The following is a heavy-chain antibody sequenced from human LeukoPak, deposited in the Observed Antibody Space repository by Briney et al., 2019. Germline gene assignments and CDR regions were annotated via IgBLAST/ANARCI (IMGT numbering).Heavy chain of an antibody. CDR2: IYSGGST. V-gene: IGHV3-NL1*01. Sequence: YPGGSLRLSCAASGFTFNRYGMHWVRQAPGKGLEWVSVIYSGGSTYYADSVKGRFTISRDNSKNTLYLQMNSLRAEDTAVYYCAKILEVPLAFDIGGKGKRVTVSS. J-gene: IGHJ3*02. CDR3: AKILEVPLAFDI. CDR1: GFTFNRYG. D-gene: IGHD3-3*01.